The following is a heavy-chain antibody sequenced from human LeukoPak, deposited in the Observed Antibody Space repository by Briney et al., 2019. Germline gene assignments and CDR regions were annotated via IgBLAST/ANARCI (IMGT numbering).Heavy chain of an antibody. J-gene: IGHJ4*03. Sequence: PSETLSLTCTVSGGSISSSSYYWGWIRQPPGKGLEWIGSIYYSGSTYYNPSLKSRVTISVDTSKNQFSLKLSSVTAADTAVYYCARDRDATWELSPFDYWGTGTTVTVSS. D-gene: IGHD1-26*01. CDR3: ARDRDATWELSPFDY. V-gene: IGHV4-39*07. CDR2: IYYSGST. CDR1: GGSISSSSYY.